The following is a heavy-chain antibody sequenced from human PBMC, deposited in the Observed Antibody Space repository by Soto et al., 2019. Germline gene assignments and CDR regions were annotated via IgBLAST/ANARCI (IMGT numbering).Heavy chain of an antibody. CDR1: GFTFSSYS. Sequence: EVQLVESGGGLVKPGGSLRLSCAASGFTFSSYSMNWVRQAPGKGLEWVSSISSSSSYIYYADSVKGRFTISRDNAKNSMYLQKNSMRAEETAVYYCARSEYSSIEGFLTYYYGMDVWGQGTTVTVSS. D-gene: IGHD6-6*01. V-gene: IGHV3-21*01. CDR3: ARSEYSSIEGFLTYYYGMDV. J-gene: IGHJ6*02. CDR2: ISSSSSYI.